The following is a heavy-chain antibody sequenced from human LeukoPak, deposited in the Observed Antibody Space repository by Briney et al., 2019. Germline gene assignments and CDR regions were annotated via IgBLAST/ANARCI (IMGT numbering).Heavy chain of an antibody. CDR2: ISGDGGST. D-gene: IGHD3-22*01. CDR1: GFTFDEYA. V-gene: IGHV3-43*02. J-gene: IGHJ4*02. CDR3: ATDINDSSGHYYVSNGGANY. Sequence: GWSLRLSCAASGFTFDEYAMHWVPQAPGKGLEWVSLISGDGGSTYYADSVKGRFTISRDNSKNSLYLQMNSLRTEDTALSYCATDINDSSGHYYVSNGGANYWGQRILVTVSS.